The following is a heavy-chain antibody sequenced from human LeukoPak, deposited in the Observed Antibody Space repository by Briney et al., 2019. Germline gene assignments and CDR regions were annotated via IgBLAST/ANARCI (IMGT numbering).Heavy chain of an antibody. CDR3: AREKYYYDSSGYYYHFDY. V-gene: IGHV6-1*01. J-gene: IGHJ4*02. Sequence: SQTLSLTCAISGDSVPSNSAAWNWIRQSPSRGLEWLGRTYYRSKWYNDYAVSVKSRITINPDTSKNQFSLQLNSVTPEDTAVYYCAREKYYYDSSGYYYHFDYWGQGTLVTVSS. D-gene: IGHD3-22*01. CDR2: TYYRSKWYN. CDR1: GDSVPSNSAA.